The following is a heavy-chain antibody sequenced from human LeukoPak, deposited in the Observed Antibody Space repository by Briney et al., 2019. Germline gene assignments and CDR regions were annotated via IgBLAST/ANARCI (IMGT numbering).Heavy chain of an antibody. V-gene: IGHV3-7*01. D-gene: IGHD3-22*01. CDR2: IKQDGSEK. Sequence: GGSLRLSCAASGFPLSRSAMSWVRQAPGKGLEWVANIKQDGSEKKYVDSVKGRFTISRDNGKNSMYLQMNSLRAEDMAVYYCARPYFYDSRGFPSGDWYFDLWGRGTLVTVSS. CDR3: ARPYFYDSRGFPSGDWYFDL. J-gene: IGHJ2*01. CDR1: GFPLSRSA.